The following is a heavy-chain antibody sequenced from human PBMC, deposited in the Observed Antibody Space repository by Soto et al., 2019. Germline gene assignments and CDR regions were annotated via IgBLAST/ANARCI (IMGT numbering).Heavy chain of an antibody. V-gene: IGHV4-4*01. D-gene: IGHD1-7*01. CDR2: IYRTGST. CDR1: GGSFTSNNW. Sequence: SETLSLTCAVSGGSFTSNNWWTWVRQPPGQGLEWIGEIYRTGSTNYNPSLKSRVTISLDKSENQFSLKVTSLTAADPAVYCCASRDPGTSVDYWGQGTLVTVSS. J-gene: IGHJ4*02. CDR3: ASRDPGTSVDY.